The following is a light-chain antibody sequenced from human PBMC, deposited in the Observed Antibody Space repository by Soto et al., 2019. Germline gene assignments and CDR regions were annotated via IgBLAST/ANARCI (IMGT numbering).Light chain of an antibody. CDR3: QQYDDLPLT. J-gene: IGKJ4*01. Sequence: DIQMTQSPSSLSASVGDRVTITCQASQDVSNYLSWYQQKPGKAPKLLISAASNLETGVPLRFSGSGSGTHFTFTISSLQPEDVATYYCQQYDDLPLTFGGGSNVEIK. V-gene: IGKV1-33*01. CDR1: QDVSNY. CDR2: AAS.